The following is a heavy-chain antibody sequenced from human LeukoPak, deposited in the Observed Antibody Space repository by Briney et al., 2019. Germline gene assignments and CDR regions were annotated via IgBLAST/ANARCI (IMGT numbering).Heavy chain of an antibody. CDR2: IYSGRST. D-gene: IGHD3-9*01. Sequence: GGSLRLSCAASGFTVSSNDMSWVRQAPGKGLEWVSLIYSGRSTYYADSVKGRFIISRDNSKNTLYLQMNSLRAEDTAVYYCARDKGDWSGLDYYSYMEVWGKGTTVTVSS. CDR1: GFTVSSND. V-gene: IGHV3-66*01. J-gene: IGHJ6*03. CDR3: ARDKGDWSGLDYYSYMEV.